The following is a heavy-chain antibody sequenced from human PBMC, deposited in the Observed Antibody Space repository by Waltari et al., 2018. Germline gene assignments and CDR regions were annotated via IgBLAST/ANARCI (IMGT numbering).Heavy chain of an antibody. V-gene: IGHV1-2*02. CDR1: GYTFTGYY. CDR3: AREGQWLAAAGTYYGMDV. J-gene: IGHJ6*02. Sequence: QVQLVQSGAEVKKPGASVKVSCKASGYTFTGYYMHWVRQAHGQGLEWMGWINPNSGGTNYAQKFQGRVTMTRDTSISTAYMELSRLRSDDTAVYYCAREGQWLAAAGTYYGMDVWGQGTTVTVSS. CDR2: INPNSGGT. D-gene: IGHD6-13*01.